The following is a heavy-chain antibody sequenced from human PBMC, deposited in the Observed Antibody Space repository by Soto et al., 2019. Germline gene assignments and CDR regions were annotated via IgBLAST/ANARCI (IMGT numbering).Heavy chain of an antibody. Sequence: SETLSLTCTVSGGSISSYYWSWIRQPPGKGLEWIGYIYYSGSTNYNPSLKSRVTISVDTSKNQFSLKLSSVTAADTAVYYCARDRLNYGSGSYYNRYYYYYYGMDVWGQGTTVTVSS. J-gene: IGHJ6*02. D-gene: IGHD3-10*01. CDR1: GGSISSYY. CDR2: IYYSGST. V-gene: IGHV4-59*01. CDR3: ARDRLNYGSGSYYNRYYYYYYGMDV.